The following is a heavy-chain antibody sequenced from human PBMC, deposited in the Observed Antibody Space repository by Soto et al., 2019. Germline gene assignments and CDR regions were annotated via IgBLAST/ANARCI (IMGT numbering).Heavy chain of an antibody. Sequence: GSVKVSCKASGYTFTSYYMHLVRQAPGQGLEWMGIINPSGGSTSYAQKFQGRVTMTRDTSTSTVYMELSSLRSEDTAVYYCARGELNMLGPFDPWGQGTLVTVSS. CDR3: ARGELNMLGPFDP. V-gene: IGHV1-46*01. J-gene: IGHJ5*02. D-gene: IGHD2-8*01. CDR2: INPSGGST. CDR1: GYTFTSYY.